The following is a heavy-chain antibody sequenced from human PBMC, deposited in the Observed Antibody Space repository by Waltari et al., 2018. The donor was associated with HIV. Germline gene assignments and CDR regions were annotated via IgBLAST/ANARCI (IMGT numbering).Heavy chain of an antibody. CDR1: GGSLPSGSYY. J-gene: IGHJ2*01. CDR3: ARALDYYESGSFPWWFFDL. D-gene: IGHD3-10*01. Sequence: QVQLQESGPGLVRPSQTLSLTCTVSGGSLPSGSYYWSWIRQPAGKELEWIGRVYTSGNTDYNPSLRSRVTLSVDTSNNQFSLKLSSLTAADTAVYYCARALDYYESGSFPWWFFDLWGRGTLVTVSS. CDR2: VYTSGNT. V-gene: IGHV4-61*02.